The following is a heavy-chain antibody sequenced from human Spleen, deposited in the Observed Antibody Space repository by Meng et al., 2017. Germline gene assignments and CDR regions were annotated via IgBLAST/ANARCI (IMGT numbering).Heavy chain of an antibody. V-gene: IGHV3-23*01. J-gene: IGHJ4*02. CDR2: ISGRGGST. CDR3: AKALSVDRHMVRGVTLDY. D-gene: IGHD3-10*01. CDR1: GFTLSSYA. Sequence: GESLKISCAASGFTLSSYAMSWVRQAPGKGLEWGSAISGRGGSTYYADSVEGRFTISRDNSKNTLYLQRNSLRAGDTAIYCCAKALSVDRHMVRGVTLDYWGQGTLVTSPQ.